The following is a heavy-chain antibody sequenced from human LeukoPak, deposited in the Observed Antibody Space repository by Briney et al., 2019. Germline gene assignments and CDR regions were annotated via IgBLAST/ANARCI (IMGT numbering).Heavy chain of an antibody. CDR2: IYSDGNT. CDR1: GFPVQRNL. J-gene: IGHJ4*02. Sequence: GSLGIPCSAPGFPVQRNLHNRVRQAPGEGPGLVSVIYSDGNTFYADSVRGRFTISRDNSKNTLYLQMHSLRAEDTAVYYCASGTTMVQGVIFAYWGQGTLVTVSS. CDR3: ASGTTMVQGVIFAY. V-gene: IGHV3-53*01. D-gene: IGHD3-10*01.